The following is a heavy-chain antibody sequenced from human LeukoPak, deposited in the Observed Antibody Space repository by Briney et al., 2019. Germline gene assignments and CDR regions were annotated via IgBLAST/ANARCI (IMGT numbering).Heavy chain of an antibody. V-gene: IGHV4-31*03. CDR1: GGSISSGGYY. J-gene: IGHJ4*02. Sequence: SQTLSLTCTVSGGSISSGGYYWSWIRHHPGKGREWLGYIYYSGSTYYNPSRKSRFTISESTSKNQFSLKLRDVPDAETAVYYCPSYSGGSGLKWGQATLVTVP. D-gene: IGHD6-19*01. CDR3: PSYSGGSGLK. CDR2: IYYSGST.